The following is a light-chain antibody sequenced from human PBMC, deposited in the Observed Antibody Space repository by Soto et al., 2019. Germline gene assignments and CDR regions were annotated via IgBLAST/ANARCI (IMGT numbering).Light chain of an antibody. CDR2: GAS. J-gene: IGKJ2*01. CDR3: QQYNNWPPYT. CDR1: QSVSSN. Sequence: EIVMTQSPSTLSVSPGERATLSCRASQSVSSNLAWYQQNPGQAPSLLIYGASTRATCIPARFSGSGSGTEFTLTISSLQSEDFAVYYCQQYNNWPPYTFGQGTKLEIK. V-gene: IGKV3-15*01.